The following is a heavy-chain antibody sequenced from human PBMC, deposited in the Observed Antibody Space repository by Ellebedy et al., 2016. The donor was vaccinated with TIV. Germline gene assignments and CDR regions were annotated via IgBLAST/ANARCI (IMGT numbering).Heavy chain of an antibody. CDR2: ISSSSSYI. CDR1: GFTFSSYA. J-gene: IGHJ4*02. CDR3: AKDQGIWFGELPFDY. Sequence: GEFLKISCAASGFTFSSYAMNWVRQAPGKGLEWVSSISSSSSYIYYADSVKGRFTISRDNSKNTLYLQMNSLRAEDTAVYYCAKDQGIWFGELPFDYWGQGTLVTVSS. V-gene: IGHV3-23*01. D-gene: IGHD3-10*01.